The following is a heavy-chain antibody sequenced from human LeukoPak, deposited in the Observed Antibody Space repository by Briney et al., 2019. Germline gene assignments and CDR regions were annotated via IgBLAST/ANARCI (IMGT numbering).Heavy chain of an antibody. D-gene: IGHD1-7*01. CDR2: INPSGGST. Sequence: ASVKVSCKASGFTFTTYFIHWVRQAPGQGLEWMGIINPSGGSTSYAQKFQGRVTMTRDTSTSTVYMELSSLRSEDTAVYYCARDQDWNYAFDIWGQGTMVTVSS. J-gene: IGHJ3*02. V-gene: IGHV1-46*01. CDR1: GFTFTTYF. CDR3: ARDQDWNYAFDI.